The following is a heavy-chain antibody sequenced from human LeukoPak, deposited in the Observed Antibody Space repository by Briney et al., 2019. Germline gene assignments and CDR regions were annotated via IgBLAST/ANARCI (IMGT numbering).Heavy chain of an antibody. J-gene: IGHJ3*02. V-gene: IGHV4-59*08. D-gene: IGHD2-2*01. CDR1: GGSISSYY. Sequence: SETLSLTCTVSGGSISSYYWSWIRQPPGKGLEWIGYIFYSGGTNYNPSLKSRVTMSVDTSKTQFSLKLSSVTAADTAVYYCGASGDIVVVPAVYDAFDIWGQGTMVTVSS. CDR2: IFYSGGT. CDR3: GASGDIVVVPAVYDAFDI.